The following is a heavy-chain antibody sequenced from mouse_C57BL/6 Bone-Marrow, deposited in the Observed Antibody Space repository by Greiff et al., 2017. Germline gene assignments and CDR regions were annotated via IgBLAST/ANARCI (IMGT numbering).Heavy chain of an antibody. Sequence: QVQLKESGAELARPGASVKLSCKASGYTFTSYGISWVKQRTGQGLEWIGEIYPRSGNTYYNEKFKGKATLTADKSSSTAYMELRSLTSEDSAVYVCARSGDYPWFAYWGQGTLVTVSA. CDR2: IYPRSGNT. V-gene: IGHV1-81*01. D-gene: IGHD2-4*01. CDR3: ARSGDYPWFAY. J-gene: IGHJ3*01. CDR1: GYTFTSYG.